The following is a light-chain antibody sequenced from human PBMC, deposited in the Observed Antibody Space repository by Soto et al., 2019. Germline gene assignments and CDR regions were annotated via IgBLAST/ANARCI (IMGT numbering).Light chain of an antibody. CDR3: HRTNSFPFT. J-gene: IGKJ3*01. CDR1: QGINNW. CDR2: AAS. V-gene: IGKV1-12*01. Sequence: DIQMTQSPSSVSGSVGERVAITCRASQGINNWLAWYQQKPGKAPKLLIYAASSLQSGVPSRFSGSGSGIDFTLPISSLQPEDFATYYCHRTNSFPFTFGPGTKVDVK.